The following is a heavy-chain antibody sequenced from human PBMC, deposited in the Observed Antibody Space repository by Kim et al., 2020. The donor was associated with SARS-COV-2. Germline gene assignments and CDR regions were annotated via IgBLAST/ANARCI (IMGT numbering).Heavy chain of an antibody. J-gene: IGHJ4*02. CDR3: ARLDSGWYGGFDY. V-gene: IGHV4-39*01. D-gene: IGHD6-19*01. Sequence: NPTAKRRVTISVDTSKNPFPLKLSSVTAADTAVYYCARLDSGWYGGFDYWGQGTLVTVSS.